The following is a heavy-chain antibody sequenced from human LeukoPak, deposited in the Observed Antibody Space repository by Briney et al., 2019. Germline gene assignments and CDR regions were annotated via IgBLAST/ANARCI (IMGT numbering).Heavy chain of an antibody. D-gene: IGHD3-16*02. V-gene: IGHV3-23*01. CDR2: ISGSGGST. CDR3: AKDSGPDGYVWGSYRFPDY. J-gene: IGHJ4*02. CDR1: GFTFSSYA. Sequence: GGSLRLSCAASGFTFSSYAMSWVRQAPGKGLEWVSAISGSGGSTYYADSVKGRFTISRDNSKNTLYLQMNSLRAEDTAVYYCAKDSGPDGYVWGSYRFPDYWGQGTLVTVSS.